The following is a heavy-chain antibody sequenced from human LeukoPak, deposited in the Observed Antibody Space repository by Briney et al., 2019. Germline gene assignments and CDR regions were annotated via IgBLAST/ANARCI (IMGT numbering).Heavy chain of an antibody. D-gene: IGHD6-13*01. J-gene: IGHJ5*02. Sequence: ASVKVSCKASGYTFTGYYMHWVRQAPGQGLEWMGWINPNSGGTNYAQKLQGRVTMTRDTSISTAYMELSRLRSDDTAVYYCARGQYSSSWYTWFDPWGQGTLVTVSS. CDR3: ARGQYSSSWYTWFDP. CDR2: INPNSGGT. CDR1: GYTFTGYY. V-gene: IGHV1-2*02.